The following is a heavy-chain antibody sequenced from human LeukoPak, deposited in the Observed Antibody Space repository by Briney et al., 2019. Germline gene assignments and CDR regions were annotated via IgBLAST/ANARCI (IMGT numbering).Heavy chain of an antibody. Sequence: ASVKVSCKASGNTFTAYYIHWVRQAPGQGLEWMGWINPTSGGTNYAQQFQGWVTMTRDTSITTACLDLSSLRFDATAVYYCTREAIGGGKAFDLWGQGTMVTVSS. CDR2: INPTSGGT. V-gene: IGHV1-2*04. CDR1: GNTFTAYY. J-gene: IGHJ3*01. CDR3: TREAIGGGKAFDL. D-gene: IGHD3-16*01.